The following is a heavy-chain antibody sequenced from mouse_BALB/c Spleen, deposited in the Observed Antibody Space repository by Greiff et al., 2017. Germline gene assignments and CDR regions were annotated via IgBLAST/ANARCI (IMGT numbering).Heavy chain of an antibody. CDR3: ARDGPFAY. J-gene: IGHJ3*01. CDR2: ISYDGSN. V-gene: IGHV3-6*02. Sequence: DVKLVESGPGLVKPSQSLSLTCSVTGYSITSGYYWNWIRQFPGNKLEWMGYISYDGSNNYNPSLKNRISITRDTSKNQFFLKLNSVTTEDTATYYCARDGPFAYWGQGTLVTVSA. CDR1: GYSITSGYY.